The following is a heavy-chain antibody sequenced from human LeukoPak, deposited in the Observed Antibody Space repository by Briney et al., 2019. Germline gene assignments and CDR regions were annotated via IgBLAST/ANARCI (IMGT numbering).Heavy chain of an antibody. CDR2: ISSSSSYI. CDR1: GFTFSSYS. J-gene: IGHJ6*03. D-gene: IGHD3-10*01. Sequence: GGSLRLSCAASGFTFSSYSMNWVRQAPGKGLEWVSSISSSSSYIYYADSVKGRFTISRDNAKNSLYLQMNSLRAEDTAVYYCARLRGIYGSGSYYLPYPAYMDVWGKGTTVTISS. V-gene: IGHV3-21*01. CDR3: ARLRGIYGSGSYYLPYPAYMDV.